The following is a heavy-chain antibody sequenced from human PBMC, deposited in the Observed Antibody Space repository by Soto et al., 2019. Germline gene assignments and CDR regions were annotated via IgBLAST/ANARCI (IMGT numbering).Heavy chain of an antibody. D-gene: IGHD3-3*01. CDR3: ASQFDFWSGHVGRDV. V-gene: IGHV3-7*01. CDR1: GFTFRTYW. CDR2: IKVDGSEK. Sequence: PGGSLRLSCVDSGFTFRTYWMSWVRQAPGKGLEWVANIKVDGSEKYYVDSVKGRFTISRDNAKNSLFLQMNSLRAEDTAVYFCASQFDFWSGHVGRDVWGQGTTV. J-gene: IGHJ6*02.